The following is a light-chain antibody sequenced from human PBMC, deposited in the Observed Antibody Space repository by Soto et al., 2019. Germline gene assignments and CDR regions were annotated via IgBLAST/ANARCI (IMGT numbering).Light chain of an antibody. Sequence: DIQMSQSPSTLSASVGDRVTITCRASQSISKSLAWYQQKPGKAPSLLITDASSLERGVPSRFSGSGSATEFTLTISSLQPDDFATYYCQHYGSYSRTFGQGTNVDIK. CDR2: DAS. V-gene: IGKV1-5*01. CDR1: QSISKS. J-gene: IGKJ1*01. CDR3: QHYGSYSRT.